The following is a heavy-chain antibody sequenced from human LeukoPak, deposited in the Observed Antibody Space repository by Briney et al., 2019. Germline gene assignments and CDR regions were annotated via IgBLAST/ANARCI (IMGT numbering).Heavy chain of an antibody. CDR2: IYYSGST. Sequence: SETLSLTCTVSGGSISSYYWRWIRQPPGKGLDWVGYIYYSGSTNYNPSLKSRVTISVDTSKNQFSLKLSSVTAADTAVYYCATRDERGSEAFDIWVQGTMVTVSS. CDR1: GGSISSYY. J-gene: IGHJ3*02. CDR3: ATRDERGSEAFDI. V-gene: IGHV4-59*08. D-gene: IGHD3-10*01.